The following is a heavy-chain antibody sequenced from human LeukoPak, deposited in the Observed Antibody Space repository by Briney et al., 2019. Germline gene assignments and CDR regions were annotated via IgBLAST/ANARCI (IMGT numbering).Heavy chain of an antibody. J-gene: IGHJ3*02. CDR1: GFTFSDFV. Sequence: PPGGSLRLSCAASGFTFSDFVMPWFRQAPGKGLEYVSAISANGNNRYYGDSVKGRFTVSRDNSEKTLFLQMDSLKVEDMAVYYCAREGDSSGWYGALDIWGRGTMVTVSS. CDR2: ISANGNNR. CDR3: AREGDSSGWYGALDI. D-gene: IGHD6-19*01. V-gene: IGHV3-64*02.